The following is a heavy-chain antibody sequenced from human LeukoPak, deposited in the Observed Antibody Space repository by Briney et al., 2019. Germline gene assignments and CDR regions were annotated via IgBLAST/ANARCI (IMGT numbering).Heavy chain of an antibody. D-gene: IGHD3-22*01. CDR1: GYTFTTYY. V-gene: IGHV1-46*01. J-gene: IGHJ4*02. CDR2: INPSGGST. CDR3: ARGYFYDSSGPLLGY. Sequence: GASVKVSCKASGYTFTTYYIHWVRQAPGQGLEWMGIINPSGGSTSYAQNFQGSVSMTRDTSTSTVYLELSSLRSDDTAVYYCARGYFYDSSGPLLGYWGQGTLVTVSS.